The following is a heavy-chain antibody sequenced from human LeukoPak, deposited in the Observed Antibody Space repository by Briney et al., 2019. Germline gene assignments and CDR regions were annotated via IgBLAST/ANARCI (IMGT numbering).Heavy chain of an antibody. D-gene: IGHD1-26*01. Sequence: PSQTLSLTCTVSGGSISSGDYYWSWIRQPPGKGLEWIGYIYYSGSTYYNPSLKSRVTISVNTSKNQFSLKLSSVTAADTAVYSCARESNRSPSWAPLIWGQGTLVTVSS. CDR2: IYYSGST. CDR1: GGSISSGDYY. CDR3: ARESNRSPSWAPLI. V-gene: IGHV4-30-4*01. J-gene: IGHJ4*02.